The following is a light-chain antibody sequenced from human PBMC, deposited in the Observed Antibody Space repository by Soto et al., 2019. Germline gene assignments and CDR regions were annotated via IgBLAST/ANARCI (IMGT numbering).Light chain of an antibody. V-gene: IGLV2-14*01. CDR3: SSYASSSTLV. Sequence: QSALTQPASVSGSPGQLITISCTGTSSDVGGYNYVSWYQQHPGKAPKLMIYEVTDRPSGVSNRFSGSKSGNTASLTISGLQAEDEAEYYCSSYASSSTLVFGTGTKVTVL. CDR1: SSDVGGYNY. CDR2: EVT. J-gene: IGLJ1*01.